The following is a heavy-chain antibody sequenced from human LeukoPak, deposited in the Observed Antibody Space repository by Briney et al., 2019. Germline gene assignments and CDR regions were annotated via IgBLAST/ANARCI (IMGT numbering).Heavy chain of an antibody. D-gene: IGHD1-26*01. CDR1: GFTFSYYG. CDR3: AKSHLPNAYSGTYYCDY. CDR2: IRYDESKK. V-gene: IGHV3-30*02. J-gene: IGHJ4*02. Sequence: PGESLRLSCAASGFTFSYYGMHWVRQAPGKGLEWVAFIRYDESKKFYGDSVKGRFTISRDNSKNTLYLQMNSLRTEDTAVYYCAKSHLPNAYSGTYYCDYWGQGTLVTVSS.